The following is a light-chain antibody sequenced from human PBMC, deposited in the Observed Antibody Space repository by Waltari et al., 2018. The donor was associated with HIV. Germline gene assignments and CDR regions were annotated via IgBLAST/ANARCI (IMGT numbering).Light chain of an antibody. J-gene: IGKJ1*01. V-gene: IGKV3-20*01. Sequence: EIVLTQSPGTLSLSPGERATLSCRASQSVSSSYLAWYQQESGQAPRLLIYGASSRATGIPDRFSGSGSGTEFTLTIARLEPEDFAVYYCQQSETFGQGTRVEIK. CDR2: GAS. CDR3: QQSET. CDR1: QSVSSSY.